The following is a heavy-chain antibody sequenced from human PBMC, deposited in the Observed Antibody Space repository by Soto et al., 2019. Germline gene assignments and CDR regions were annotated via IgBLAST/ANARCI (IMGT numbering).Heavy chain of an antibody. D-gene: IGHD3-10*01. V-gene: IGHV5-51*01. CDR3: ARRSSEFYYAMDV. Sequence: PGESLKISCKGFGYSFTSYWIAWVRQMPGKGLEWMGIIYPGDSEATYSPSFQGQVTIPADKSTFTAYLQWSSLKASDTAIYYCARRSSEFYYAMDVWGQGTTVTVSS. CDR2: IYPGDSEA. J-gene: IGHJ6*02. CDR1: GYSFTSYW.